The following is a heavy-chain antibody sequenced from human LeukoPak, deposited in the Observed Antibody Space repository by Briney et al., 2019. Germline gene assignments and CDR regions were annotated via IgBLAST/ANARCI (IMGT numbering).Heavy chain of an antibody. CDR1: GFTVSSNY. J-gene: IGHJ3*02. D-gene: IGHD7-27*01. V-gene: IGHV3-53*01. CDR2: IYSGGST. Sequence: GGSLRLSCAASGFTVSSNYMNWVRQAPGKGLEWVSVIYSGGSTCYADSVKGRFTISRDNSKNTLYLQMNSLRAEDTAVYYCARDWGRVPDAFDIWGQGTMVTVSS. CDR3: ARDWGRVPDAFDI.